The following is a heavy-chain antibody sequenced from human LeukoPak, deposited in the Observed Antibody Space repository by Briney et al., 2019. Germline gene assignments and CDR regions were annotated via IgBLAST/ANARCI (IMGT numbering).Heavy chain of an antibody. CDR2: ISGSGGST. Sequence: PGRSLSLSCALSGFTFSSYAMSWVRPAPGKGLEWVSAISGSGGSTYYADSVKGRFTISRDNSKNTLYLQMNSLRDEDTAVYYCATPGWYAVYYWGQGTLVTVSS. V-gene: IGHV3-23*01. J-gene: IGHJ4*02. D-gene: IGHD6-19*01. CDR3: ATPGWYAVYY. CDR1: GFTFSSYA.